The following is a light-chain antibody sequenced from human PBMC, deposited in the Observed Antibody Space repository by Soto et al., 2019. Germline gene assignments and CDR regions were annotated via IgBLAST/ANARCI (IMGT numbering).Light chain of an antibody. CDR1: QSVSSN. Sequence: DIVMTQSPATLSVSPGERATLSCRANQSVSSNLVWYQHKPGQAPRLLISGASTRATGTPARFSGSGSGTEFTLTISSLQSEDFAVYYCQHYYNWPFTFGPGTKVDLK. V-gene: IGKV3D-15*01. CDR3: QHYYNWPFT. J-gene: IGKJ3*01. CDR2: GAS.